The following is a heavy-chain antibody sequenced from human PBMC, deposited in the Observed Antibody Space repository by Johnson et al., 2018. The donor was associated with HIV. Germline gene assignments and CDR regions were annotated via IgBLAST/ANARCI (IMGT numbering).Heavy chain of an antibody. D-gene: IGHD3-16*01. V-gene: IGHV3-20*04. CDR3: AKDKQGVLDAFDI. CDR1: GFTFDDYG. CDR2: IKWNGGST. J-gene: IGHJ3*02. Sequence: VQLVESGGGVVRPGGSLRLSCTASGFTFDDYGMSWVRQAPGKGLEWVSGIKWNGGSTGYGDSVKGRFTISRDNVKKSLYLQMNSLRDEETALFYCAKDKQGVLDAFDIWGQGTMVTVSS.